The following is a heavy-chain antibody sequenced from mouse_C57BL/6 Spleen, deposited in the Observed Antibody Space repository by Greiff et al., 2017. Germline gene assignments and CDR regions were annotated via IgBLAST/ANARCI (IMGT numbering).Heavy chain of an antibody. CDR3: ARYYYSNDWYFDV. D-gene: IGHD2-5*01. V-gene: IGHV1-52*01. J-gene: IGHJ1*03. Sequence: QVQLQQPGAELVRPGSSVKLSCKASGYTFTSYWMHWVKQRPIQGLEWIGNIDPSDSETHYNQKFKDKATLTVDKSSSTAYMQLSSLTSEDSAVYYCARYYYSNDWYFDVWGTGTTVTVSS. CDR1: GYTFTSYW. CDR2: IDPSDSET.